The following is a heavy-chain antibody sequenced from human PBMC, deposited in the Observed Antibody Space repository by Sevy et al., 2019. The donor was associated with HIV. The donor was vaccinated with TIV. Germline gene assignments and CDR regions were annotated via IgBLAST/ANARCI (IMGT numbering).Heavy chain of an antibody. J-gene: IGHJ4*02. V-gene: IGHV3-23*01. D-gene: IGHD3-10*01. CDR1: GFSFSSYA. CDR2: ISGSGGST. CDR3: AKGGFTMVRGVFDY. Sequence: GGSLRLSCAASGFSFSSYAMSWVRQTPGKGLEWVSAISGSGGSTYYADSVKGRFTISRDNSKNTLYLQMNSMRAEDTAVYYCAKGGFTMVRGVFDYWGQGTLVTVSS.